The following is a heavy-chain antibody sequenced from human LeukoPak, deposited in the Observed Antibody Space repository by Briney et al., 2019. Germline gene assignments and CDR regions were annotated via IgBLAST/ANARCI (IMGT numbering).Heavy chain of an antibody. V-gene: IGHV3-7*04. J-gene: IGHJ6*02. D-gene: IGHD3-22*01. Sequence: GGSLRLSCAASGFTFSSYWMSWVRQAPGKGLDWVANIKRDGSAKYYVDSMKGRITISRDNAKNSLYLQMNSLRAEDTAVYFCARAYHYDSSGYGMGVWGQGTTVTVSS. CDR2: IKRDGSAK. CDR3: ARAYHYDSSGYGMGV. CDR1: GFTFSSYW.